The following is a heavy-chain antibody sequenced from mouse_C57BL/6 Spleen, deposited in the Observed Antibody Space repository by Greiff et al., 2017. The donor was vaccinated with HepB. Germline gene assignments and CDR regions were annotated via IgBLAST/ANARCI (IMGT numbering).Heavy chain of an antibody. Sequence: EVQRVESGEGLVKPGGSLKLSCAASGFTFSSYAMSWVRQTPEKRLEWVAYISSGGDYIYYADTVKGRFTISRDNARNTLYLQMSSLKSEDTAMYYCTRDYGNYEAMDYWGQGTSVTVSS. J-gene: IGHJ4*01. V-gene: IGHV5-9-1*02. CDR3: TRDYGNYEAMDY. CDR1: GFTFSSYA. CDR2: ISSGGDYI. D-gene: IGHD2-1*01.